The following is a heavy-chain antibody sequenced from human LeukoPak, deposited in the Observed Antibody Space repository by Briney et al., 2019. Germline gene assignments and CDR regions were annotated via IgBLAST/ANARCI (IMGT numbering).Heavy chain of an antibody. D-gene: IGHD3-9*01. CDR1: GGSISSTTYY. J-gene: IGHJ4*02. Sequence: PSETLSLTCIVSGGSISSTTYYWGWIRQPPGKRLEWIGSIYYSGNTYYNPSLKSRVTISIDTSKNQFSLKLSSVTAADTAVYYCAREKDFDILTGYQYYFDYWGQGSLVTVSS. CDR2: IYYSGNT. V-gene: IGHV4-39*07. CDR3: AREKDFDILTGYQYYFDY.